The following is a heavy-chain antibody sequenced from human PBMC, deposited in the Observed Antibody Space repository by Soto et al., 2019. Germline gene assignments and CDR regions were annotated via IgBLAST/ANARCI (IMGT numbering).Heavy chain of an antibody. J-gene: IGHJ4*02. CDR2: IIPIFGTA. Sequence: ASVKVSCKASGGTFSSYAISWVRQAPGQGLEWMGGIIPIFGTANYAQKFQGRVTITADESTSTAYMELSSLRSEDTAVYYCASGLSSEYYYDSSGLRYYFDYWGQGTLVTVSS. CDR1: GGTFSSYA. V-gene: IGHV1-69*13. D-gene: IGHD3-22*01. CDR3: ASGLSSEYYYDSSGLRYYFDY.